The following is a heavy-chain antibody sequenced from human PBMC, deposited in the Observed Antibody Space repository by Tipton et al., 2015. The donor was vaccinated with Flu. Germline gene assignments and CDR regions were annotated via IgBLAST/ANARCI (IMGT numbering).Heavy chain of an antibody. V-gene: IGHV4-34*01. CDR1: GGSFSDYY. J-gene: IGHJ5*02. D-gene: IGHD4-11*01. Sequence: TLSLTCGVYGGSFSDYYWSWIRQAPGKGLEWIGEINHSGSTNYNPSLKSRVTISVDTSKNQFSLKLSSVTAADTAVYYCARRDYSNYVSEPKNWFHPWGQGTLVTVSS. CDR3: ARRDYSNYVSEPKNWFHP. CDR2: INHSGST.